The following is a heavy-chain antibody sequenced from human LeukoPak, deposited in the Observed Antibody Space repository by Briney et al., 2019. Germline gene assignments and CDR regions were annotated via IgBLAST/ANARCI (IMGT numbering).Heavy chain of an antibody. CDR1: GGSISSYY. Sequence: SETLSLTCTVSGGSISSYYWSWIRQPPGKGLEWIGYIYYSGSTNYNPSLKSRVTISVDTSKNQFSLKLSSVTAADTAVYYCARNNWNYGSSMDVWGQGTTVTVSS. CDR2: IYYSGST. CDR3: ARNNWNYGSSMDV. J-gene: IGHJ6*02. D-gene: IGHD1-7*01. V-gene: IGHV4-59*01.